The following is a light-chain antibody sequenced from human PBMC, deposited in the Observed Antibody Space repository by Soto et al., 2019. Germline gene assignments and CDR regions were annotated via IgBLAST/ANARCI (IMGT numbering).Light chain of an antibody. CDR1: QSVNNT. V-gene: IGKV3D-15*01. Sequence: EVVMTQSPATLSVSPGERASLSCGASQSVNNTLAWSQQKPGQAPRLLVYGASTRATGIPARFSGSGSGTEFTLTISSLQSEDFAVYHCQQYEKWPLTFGGGTKVEIE. J-gene: IGKJ4*01. CDR3: QQYEKWPLT. CDR2: GAS.